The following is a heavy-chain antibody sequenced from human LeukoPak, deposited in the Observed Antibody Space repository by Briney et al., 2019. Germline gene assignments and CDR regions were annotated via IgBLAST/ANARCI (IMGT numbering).Heavy chain of an antibody. V-gene: IGHV3-33*08. CDR1: GFTFSDYY. J-gene: IGHJ4*02. CDR3: ARGFDSGYDFGY. Sequence: GGSLRLSCAASGFTFSDYYMSWIRQAPGKGLEWVAVIWYDGSNKFYADSVKGRFTISRDNSKNTLYLQMNSLRAEDTAVYYCARGFDSGYDFGYWGQGTLVTVSS. CDR2: IWYDGSNK. D-gene: IGHD5-12*01.